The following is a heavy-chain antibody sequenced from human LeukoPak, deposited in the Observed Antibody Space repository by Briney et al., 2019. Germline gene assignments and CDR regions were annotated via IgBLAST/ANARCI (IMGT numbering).Heavy chain of an antibody. Sequence: SETLSLTCTVSGGSISSGSYYWSWIRQPAGKGLEWIGRIYTSGSTNYNPSLKSRVTISVDTSKNQFSLKLSSVTAADTAVYYCARALPGDLDYWGQGTLVTVSS. V-gene: IGHV4-61*02. CDR2: IYTSGST. J-gene: IGHJ4*02. CDR3: ARALPGDLDY. D-gene: IGHD7-27*01. CDR1: GGSISSGSYY.